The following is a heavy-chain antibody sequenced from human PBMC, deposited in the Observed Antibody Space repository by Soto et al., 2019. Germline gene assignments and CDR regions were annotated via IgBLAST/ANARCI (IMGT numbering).Heavy chain of an antibody. D-gene: IGHD3-10*01. CDR3: ARVGVNRVGSGSYYPDY. CDR1: GGSISSGGYY. J-gene: IGHJ4*02. Sequence: SETLSLTCTVSGGSISSGGYYWSWIRQHPGKGLEWIGYIYYSGSTNYNPSLKSRVTISVDTSKNQFSLKLSSVTAADTAVYYCARVGVNRVGSGSYYPDYWGQGTLVTVPQ. CDR2: IYYSGST. V-gene: IGHV4-31*03.